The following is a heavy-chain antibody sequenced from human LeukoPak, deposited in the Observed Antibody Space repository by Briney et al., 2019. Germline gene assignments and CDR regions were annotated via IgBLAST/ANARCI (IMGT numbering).Heavy chain of an antibody. D-gene: IGHD1-1*01. J-gene: IGHJ4*01. CDR3: VKGGRTTGTTVFDY. V-gene: IGHV3-64D*06. CDR2: ISTNGGST. Sequence: GGSLRLSCSASGFTFSTYAMHWVRQAAGKGLEYVSSISTNGGSTYYADSVEGRFTISRDNSRNTLDLQMSSLRAEDTAVYYCVKGGRTTGTTVFDYWGHGTLVTVSS. CDR1: GFTFSTYA.